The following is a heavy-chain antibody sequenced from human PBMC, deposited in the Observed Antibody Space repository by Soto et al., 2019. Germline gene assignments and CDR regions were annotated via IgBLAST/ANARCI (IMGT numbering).Heavy chain of an antibody. Sequence: PGGSLRLSCAASGFTFSSYWMHWVRQAPGKGLVWVSRINSDGSSTSYADSVKGRFTISRDNAKNTLYLQMNSLRAEDTAVYYCARIVHGRYYFDYWGRGTLVTVSS. V-gene: IGHV3-74*01. D-gene: IGHD2-15*01. CDR3: ARIVHGRYYFDY. J-gene: IGHJ4*02. CDR2: INSDGSST. CDR1: GFTFSSYW.